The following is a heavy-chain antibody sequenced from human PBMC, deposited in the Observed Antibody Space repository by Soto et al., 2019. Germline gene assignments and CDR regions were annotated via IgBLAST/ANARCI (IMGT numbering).Heavy chain of an antibody. CDR1: GFTFSSYA. CDR3: ARDPRRYCSNTSCYANWFDP. CDR2: ISYDGSNK. Sequence: GGSLRLSCAASGFTFSSYAMHWVRQAPGKGLEWVAVISYDGSNKYYADSVKGRFTISRDNSKNTLYLQMNSLRAEDTAVYYCARDPRRYCSNTSCYANWFDPWGQGTLVTVSS. D-gene: IGHD2-2*01. J-gene: IGHJ5*02. V-gene: IGHV3-30-3*01.